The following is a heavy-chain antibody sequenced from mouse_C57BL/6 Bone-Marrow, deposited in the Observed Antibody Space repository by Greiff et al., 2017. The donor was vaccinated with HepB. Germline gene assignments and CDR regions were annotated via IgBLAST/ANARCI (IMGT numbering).Heavy chain of an antibody. J-gene: IGHJ2*01. Sequence: EVMLVESGGGLVKPGGSLKLSCAASGFTFSDYGMHWVRQAPEKGLEWVAYISSGSSTIYYADTVKGRFTISRDNAKNTLFLQMTSLRSEDTAMYYCARDHYGRGGFDYWGQGTTLTVSS. CDR3: ARDHYGRGGFDY. V-gene: IGHV5-17*01. CDR1: GFTFSDYG. CDR2: ISSGSSTI. D-gene: IGHD1-1*01.